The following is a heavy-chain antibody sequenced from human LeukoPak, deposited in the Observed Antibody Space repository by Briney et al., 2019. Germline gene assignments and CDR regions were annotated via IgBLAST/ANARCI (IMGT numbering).Heavy chain of an antibody. J-gene: IGHJ3*02. V-gene: IGHV3-23*01. Sequence: GGSLRLSCAASGFTFSTYAMSWVRQAPGKGLEWVSVISGSGDNTYYADSVKGRFTISRDNSKNTLHLQMNNLRAEDTAVYYCARVFSRYSSGWYAFDIWGQGTMVTVSS. D-gene: IGHD6-19*01. CDR1: GFTFSTYA. CDR2: ISGSGDNT. CDR3: ARVFSRYSSGWYAFDI.